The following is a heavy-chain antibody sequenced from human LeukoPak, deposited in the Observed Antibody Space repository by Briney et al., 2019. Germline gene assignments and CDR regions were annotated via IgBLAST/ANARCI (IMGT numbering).Heavy chain of an antibody. D-gene: IGHD3-16*02. CDR1: GFTFSSYW. V-gene: IGHV3-74*01. J-gene: IGHJ5*02. CDR3: ASPAWGTFGGVIA. CDR2: INSDGSSA. Sequence: GGSLRLSCAASGFTFSSYWMHWVRQAPGKGLVWVSRINSDGSSASYADSVKGRFTISRDNAKNTLYLQMNSLRAEDTAVYYCASPAWGTFGGVIAWGQGTLVTVSS.